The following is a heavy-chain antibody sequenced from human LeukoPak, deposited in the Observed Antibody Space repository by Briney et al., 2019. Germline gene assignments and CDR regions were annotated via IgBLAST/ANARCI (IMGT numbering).Heavy chain of an antibody. D-gene: IGHD4-17*01. J-gene: IGHJ3*02. Sequence: PGGSLRLSCAASGFTFSNYAMNWVRQAPGKGLEWISIISDSGGSTYYADSVKGRFTISRDNSKNTLYLQMNSLRAEDTAVYYCAKEDYGDYSTYDAFDIWGQGTMVTVSS. CDR3: AKEDYGDYSTYDAFDI. CDR1: GFTFSNYA. V-gene: IGHV3-23*01. CDR2: ISDSGGST.